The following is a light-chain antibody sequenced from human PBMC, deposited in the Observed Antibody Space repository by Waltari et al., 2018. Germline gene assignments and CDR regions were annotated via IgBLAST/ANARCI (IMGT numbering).Light chain of an antibody. Sequence: SFELTQPPSVSVSPGQTATITCSGYVLPKQYVYWYQQKPGQAPVLLIYKDTERPPGTPERFSGSTSGTGTTVTLTIGGVQAEDEADYYCQSIDVDALTFGGGTKLTVL. V-gene: IGLV3-25*03. CDR2: KDT. J-gene: IGLJ2*01. CDR3: QSIDVDALT. CDR1: VLPKQY.